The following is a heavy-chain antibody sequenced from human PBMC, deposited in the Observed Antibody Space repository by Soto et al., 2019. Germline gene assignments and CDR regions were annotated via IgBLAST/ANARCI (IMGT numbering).Heavy chain of an antibody. D-gene: IGHD5-18*01. CDR1: GYSFTRYD. CDR2: MNPNSGNT. V-gene: IGHV1-8*01. Sequence: ASVKVSCEASGYSFTRYDINCVRQATGQGLEWMGWMNPNSGNTGYAQKFQGRVTMTRNTSISTAYMELSSLRSEDTAVYYCALGYSYGYLAFDIWGQGTMVTVSS. CDR3: ALGYSYGYLAFDI. J-gene: IGHJ3*02.